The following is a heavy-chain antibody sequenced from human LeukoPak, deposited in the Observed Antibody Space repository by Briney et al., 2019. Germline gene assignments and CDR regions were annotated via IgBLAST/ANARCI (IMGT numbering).Heavy chain of an antibody. J-gene: IGHJ5*02. V-gene: IGHV6-1*01. CDR1: GDSVSSSSVT. D-gene: IGHD2-2*01. CDR2: TYYRTTWYN. Sequence: SQTLSLTCAISGDSVSSSSVTWNWIRQSPSRGLEWLGRTYYRTTWYNDYAVSVRGRITVNPDTSKNQFSLHLNSVTPEDTAVYYCARRLTQYDCFDPWGQGILVTVSS. CDR3: ARRLTQYDCFDP.